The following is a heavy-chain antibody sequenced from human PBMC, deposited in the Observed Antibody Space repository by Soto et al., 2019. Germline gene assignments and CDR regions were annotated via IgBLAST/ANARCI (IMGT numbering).Heavy chain of an antibody. CDR2: IYHSGST. J-gene: IGHJ3*02. D-gene: IGHD3-3*01. Sequence: PSETLSLTYAVSGGSISSSNWWSWIRQPPGKGLEWIGEIYHSGSTNYNPSLKSRVTISVDKSKNQFSLKLSSVTAADTAVYYCARGRYDFWIHGAFDIWGQGTMVTVSS. V-gene: IGHV4-4*02. CDR1: GGSISSSNW. CDR3: ARGRYDFWIHGAFDI.